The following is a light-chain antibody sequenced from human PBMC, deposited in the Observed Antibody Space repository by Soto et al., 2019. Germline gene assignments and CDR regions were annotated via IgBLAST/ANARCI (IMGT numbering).Light chain of an antibody. CDR1: QRVSSSY. V-gene: IGKV3-20*01. J-gene: IGKJ1*01. CDR3: QQYVRSPPSWT. CDR2: DAS. Sequence: ETVLTQSPGTLSLSPGERATLSCRASQRVSSSYLAWYQQKPGQAPRLLIYDASSRATGIPDRFSGSGSGTDFTLTISRLEPEDFAGYYCQQYVRSPPSWTFGQGTKVEIK.